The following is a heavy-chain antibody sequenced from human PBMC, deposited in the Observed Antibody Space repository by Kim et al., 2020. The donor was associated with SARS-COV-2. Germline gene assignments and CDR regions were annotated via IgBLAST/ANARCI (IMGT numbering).Heavy chain of an antibody. CDR3: ARLLTNYPRD. Sequence: SETLSLTCTVSAYSISSGSFWGWIRQPPGKRLEWVGSFYHSRNTYYNPFLKSRVTISEDTSKNQFSLKLTSVTAADTAVYYCARLLTNYPRDWGQGTLVT. V-gene: IGHV4-38-2*02. D-gene: IGHD1-7*01. CDR2: FYHSRNT. CDR1: AYSISSGSF. J-gene: IGHJ4*02.